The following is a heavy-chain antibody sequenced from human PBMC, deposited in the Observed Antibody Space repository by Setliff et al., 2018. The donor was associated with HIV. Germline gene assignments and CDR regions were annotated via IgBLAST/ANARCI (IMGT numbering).Heavy chain of an antibody. CDR3: ARHDGGGWYVRVLATSFDY. CDR2: IYYSGRT. V-gene: IGHV4-39*01. Sequence: PSETLSLTCTVSGGSISSSSYYWGWIRQPPGKGLEWIESIYYSGRTYYNPSLKSRVTISVDTSKNQFSLKLSSVTAADTAVYYCARHDGGGWYVRVLATSFDYWGQGTLVTVSS. D-gene: IGHD6-19*01. CDR1: GGSISSSSYY. J-gene: IGHJ4*02.